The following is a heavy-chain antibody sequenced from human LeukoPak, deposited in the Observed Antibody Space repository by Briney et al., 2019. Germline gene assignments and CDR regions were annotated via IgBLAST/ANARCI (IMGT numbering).Heavy chain of an antibody. D-gene: IGHD3-22*01. CDR1: GYTFTRYY. V-gene: IGHV1-2*02. J-gene: IGHJ4*02. CDR3: ARNFYFDSSGYYHY. Sequence: ASLKVSCKASGYTFTRYYMHWVRQAPGQGLEWMGWINPNSGGTNYAQKFQGRVTMTRDTSISTAYMELSMLRSDDTAVYYCARNFYFDSSGYYHYWGQGTLVTVSS. CDR2: INPNSGGT.